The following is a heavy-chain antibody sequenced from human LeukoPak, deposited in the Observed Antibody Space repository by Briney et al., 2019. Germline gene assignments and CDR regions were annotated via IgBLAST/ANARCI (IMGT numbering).Heavy chain of an antibody. CDR3: ARRGRPAAAAKRLFDY. V-gene: IGHV4-59*12. CDR2: IYYSGST. J-gene: IGHJ4*02. CDR1: SGFIRNYY. Sequence: PSETLSLTCTVSSGFIRNYYWSWIRQPPGKGLEWIGYIYYSGSTNYNPSLKSRVTISVDTSKNQFSLKLSSVTAADTAVYYCARRGRPAAAAKRLFDYWGQGTLVTVSS. D-gene: IGHD6-13*01.